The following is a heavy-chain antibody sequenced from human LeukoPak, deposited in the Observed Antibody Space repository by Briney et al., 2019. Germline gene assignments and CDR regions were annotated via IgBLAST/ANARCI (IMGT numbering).Heavy chain of an antibody. CDR1: GGSFSGYY. J-gene: IGHJ4*02. CDR2: IYYSGST. V-gene: IGHV4-59*01. D-gene: IGHD3-3*01. Sequence: SETLSLTCAVYGGSFSGYYWSWIRQPPGKGLEWIGYIYYSGSTNYNPSLKSRVTISVDTSKNQFSLKLSSVTAADTAVYYCARGYDFWSGLYYFDYWGQGTLVTVSS. CDR3: ARGYDFWSGLYYFDY.